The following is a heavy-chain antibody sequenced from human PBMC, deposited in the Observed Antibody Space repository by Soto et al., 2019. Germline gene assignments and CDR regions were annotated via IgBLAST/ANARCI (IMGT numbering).Heavy chain of an antibody. Sequence: PGGSLRLSCAASGFTFSSDWMHWVRQAAGKGLVWVSRINMYGSSTNYADSVKGRFTISRDNARSTLYLQMNGLRAEDTAVYYCARVGCHGGACLVDPWGQGTLVTVSS. V-gene: IGHV3-74*01. CDR3: ARVGCHGGACLVDP. D-gene: IGHD2-21*02. J-gene: IGHJ5*02. CDR2: INMYGSST. CDR1: GFTFSSDW.